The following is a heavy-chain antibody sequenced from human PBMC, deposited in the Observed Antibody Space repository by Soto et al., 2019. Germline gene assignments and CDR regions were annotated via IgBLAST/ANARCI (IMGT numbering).Heavy chain of an antibody. Sequence: QVQLQESGPGLVKPSETLSLTCTVSGGSISSYYWSWIRQPPGKGLEWIGYIYYSGSTNYNPSLKSRVTISVDTSKNQFSLKLSSVTAADTAVYYCARRIGGGGDWNWFDPWGQGTLVTVSS. V-gene: IGHV4-59*08. CDR2: IYYSGST. CDR3: ARRIGGGGDWNWFDP. J-gene: IGHJ5*02. D-gene: IGHD2-21*02. CDR1: GGSISSYY.